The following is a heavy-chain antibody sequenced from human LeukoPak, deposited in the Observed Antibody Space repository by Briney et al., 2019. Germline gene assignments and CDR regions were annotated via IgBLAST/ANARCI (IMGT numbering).Heavy chain of an antibody. CDR3: ARGYSYGSRFRY. CDR2: INHSGST. V-gene: IGHV4-34*01. CDR1: GGSFSGYY. J-gene: IGHJ4*02. Sequence: SETLSLTCAVYGGSFSGYYWSWIRQPPGKGLEWIGKINHSGSTNYNPSLKSRVTISVDTSKNQFSLKLSSVTAADTAVYYCARGYSYGSRFRYWGQGTLVTVSS. D-gene: IGHD5-18*01.